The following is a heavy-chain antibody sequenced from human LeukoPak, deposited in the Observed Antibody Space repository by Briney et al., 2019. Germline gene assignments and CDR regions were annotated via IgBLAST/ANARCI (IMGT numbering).Heavy chain of an antibody. CDR3: ARGEYDYVWGSYRLHYFDY. CDR2: IIPIFGTA. CDR1: GGTFMTDV. J-gene: IGHJ4*02. V-gene: IGHV1-69*06. D-gene: IGHD3-16*02. Sequence: EASVKVSCEASGGTFMTDVFSWVRQAPGQGLEWMGGIIPIFGTANYAQKFQGRVTITADKSTSTAYMELSSLRSEDTAVYYCARGEYDYVWGSYRLHYFDYWGQGTLVTVSS.